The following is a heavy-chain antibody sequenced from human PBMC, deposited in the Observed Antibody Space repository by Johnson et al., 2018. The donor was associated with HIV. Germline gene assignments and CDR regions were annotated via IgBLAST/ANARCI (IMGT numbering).Heavy chain of an antibody. D-gene: IGHD6-13*01. V-gene: IGHV3-74*02. CDR2: INNDGSST. J-gene: IGHJ3*02. CDR1: GFTFSTYW. Sequence: VQLVESGGGLVQPGGSLRLSCAASGFTFSTYWMHWVRQVPGKGLMWVSRINNDGSSTNYADSVKGRFTISRDNSKNTLYLQMNSLRAEDTAVYYCAKARAAAGTSDAFDIWGQGTMVTVSS. CDR3: AKARAAAGTSDAFDI.